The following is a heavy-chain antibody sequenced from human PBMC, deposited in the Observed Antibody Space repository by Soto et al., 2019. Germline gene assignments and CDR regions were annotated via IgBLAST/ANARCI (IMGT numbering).Heavy chain of an antibody. V-gene: IGHV5-10-1*03. CDR1: GYAFTNYW. CDR2: IDPSDSRT. CDR3: ARRRGHSYDFDY. Sequence: EVQLVQSGAEVKKPGESLRISCNASGYAFTNYWISWVRQKPGQGLEWMGRIDPSDSRTKYSPSFDGHVTISIDKSISAAFLQWSSLRASDTAVYYCARRRGHSYDFDYWRQGTLVTVSS. D-gene: IGHD5-18*01. J-gene: IGHJ4*02.